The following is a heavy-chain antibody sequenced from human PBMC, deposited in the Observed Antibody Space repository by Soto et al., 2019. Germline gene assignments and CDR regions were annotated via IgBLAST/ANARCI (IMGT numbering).Heavy chain of an antibody. CDR2: ISSSGSII. CDR3: ARGVLYYYDSSGYPHWFDP. J-gene: IGHJ5*02. D-gene: IGHD3-22*01. V-gene: IGHV3-48*03. Sequence: PGGSLRLSCAASGFTFSSYEMNWVRQAPGKGLEWVAYISSSGSIIYYADSVKGRLTISRDNAKNSLYLQMNSLRAEDTAVYYCARGVLYYYDSSGYPHWFDPWGQGTLVTVSS. CDR1: GFTFSSYE.